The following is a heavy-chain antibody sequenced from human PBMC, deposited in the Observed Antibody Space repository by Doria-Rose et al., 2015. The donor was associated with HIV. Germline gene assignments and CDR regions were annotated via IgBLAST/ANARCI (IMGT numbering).Heavy chain of an antibody. J-gene: IGHJ4*02. CDR1: GVSLSSPGMG. Sequence: QVQLVQSGPVLVKPTETLTLTCTVSGVSLSSPGMGVSWIRQSPGRALEWLANIFSDDERSYKTSLKSRLTISRGTSKGQVVLTMTDMDPVDTATYYCARIKSSRWYHKYYFDFWGQGTLVIVSA. CDR3: ARIKSSRWYHKYYFDF. CDR2: IFSDDER. V-gene: IGHV2-26*01. D-gene: IGHD6-13*01.